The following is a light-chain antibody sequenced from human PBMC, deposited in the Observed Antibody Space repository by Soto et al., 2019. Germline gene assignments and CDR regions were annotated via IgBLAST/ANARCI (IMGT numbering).Light chain of an antibody. Sequence: SYELTQPHSVSVSPGQTARITCSGDKLGDKYSWWYQQKPGQSPVLVIYQDSKRPSGILERFSGSNSGNTATLTISGTQAMDEADYYCQAWDSSTALYVFGTGTKLTVL. CDR1: KLGDKY. J-gene: IGLJ1*01. CDR3: QAWDSSTALYV. CDR2: QDS. V-gene: IGLV3-1*01.